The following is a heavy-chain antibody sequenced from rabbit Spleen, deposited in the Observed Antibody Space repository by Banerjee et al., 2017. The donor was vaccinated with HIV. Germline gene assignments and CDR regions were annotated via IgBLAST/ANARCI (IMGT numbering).Heavy chain of an antibody. J-gene: IGHJ4*01. CDR2: LYTGNGKT. CDR3: ARDAGRGPYIDGYFDL. D-gene: IGHD8-1*01. Sequence: QEQLVESGGGLVKPGASLTLICTASGFSFSSGYDMSWVRQAPGKGLEWIACLYTGNGKTYYASWARGRFTISKVSSTTVTLQMTSLPVADTATFFCARDAGRGPYIDGYFDLWGPGTLVTVS. CDR1: GFSFSSGYD. V-gene: IGHV1S45*01.